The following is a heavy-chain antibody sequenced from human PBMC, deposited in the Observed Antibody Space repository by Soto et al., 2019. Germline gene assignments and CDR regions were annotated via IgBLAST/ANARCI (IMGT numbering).Heavy chain of an antibody. CDR2: ISWNSGSI. V-gene: IGHV3-9*01. CDR3: AKEYRIAVAGTRGTEFDY. Sequence: EVQLVESGGGLVQPGRSLRLSCAASGFTFDVYAMHWVRQAPGKGLEWVSGISWNSGSIGYADSVKGRFTISRDNAKNSLYLQMNSLRAEDTALYYCAKEYRIAVAGTRGTEFDYWGQGTLVTVSS. J-gene: IGHJ4*02. CDR1: GFTFDVYA. D-gene: IGHD6-19*01.